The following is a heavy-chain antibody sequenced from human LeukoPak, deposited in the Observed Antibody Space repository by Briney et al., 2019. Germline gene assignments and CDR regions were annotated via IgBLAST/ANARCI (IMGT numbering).Heavy chain of an antibody. CDR3: AKGGSSSDYFDY. J-gene: IGHJ4*02. CDR1: GFTFSSYA. D-gene: IGHD6-13*01. CDR2: ISGSGGSS. Sequence: GGSLRLSCAASGFTFSSYAMSWVRQAPGKGLEWVSAISGSGGSSYYADSVKGRFTISRDNSKNTLYLQMNSLRAEDTAVYYCAKGGSSSDYFDYWGQGTLVTVSS. V-gene: IGHV3-23*01.